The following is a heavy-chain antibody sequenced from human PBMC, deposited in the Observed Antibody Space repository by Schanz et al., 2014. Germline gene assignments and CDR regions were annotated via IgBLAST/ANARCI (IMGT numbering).Heavy chain of an antibody. CDR2: IWYDENNK. V-gene: IGHV3-33*08. D-gene: IGHD3-10*01. CDR3: ARSNYRRKINFDY. CDR1: GFTFSSYG. Sequence: QVQLVESGGGVVQFGRSLRLSCVASGFTFSSYGMHWVRQAPGKGLEWVAVIWYDENNKYYADSVKGRFTMTRDNSKNTLCLQMNSLRAEDTAVYYGARSNYRRKINFDYWGRGTLVTVSS. J-gene: IGHJ4*02.